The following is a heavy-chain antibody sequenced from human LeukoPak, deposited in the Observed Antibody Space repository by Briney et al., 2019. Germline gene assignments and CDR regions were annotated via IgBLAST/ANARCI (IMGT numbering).Heavy chain of an antibody. CDR1: GFTFSNNG. Sequence: PGGSLRLSCAASGFTFSNNGMHWVRQAPGKGLEWVAVTSYDGSNIFYVDSVKGQFTIHRDNSKNTLYLDMNSLRAEDTAVYYCAKDVGTTSLYNWFDPWGQGTLVTVSS. D-gene: IGHD2/OR15-2a*01. CDR3: AKDVGTTSLYNWFDP. J-gene: IGHJ5*02. V-gene: IGHV3-33*06. CDR2: TSYDGSNI.